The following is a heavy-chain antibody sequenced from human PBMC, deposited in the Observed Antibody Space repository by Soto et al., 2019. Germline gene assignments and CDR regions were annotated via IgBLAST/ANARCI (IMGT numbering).Heavy chain of an antibody. J-gene: IGHJ5*02. CDR3: TRDLFSYDYSGILWFDP. V-gene: IGHV3-73*01. CDR2: IRSKGHNYAT. Sequence: GGSLRLSCAASGFAFSGSAMYWVRQASGKGPEWVGRIRSKGHNYATEYAASVKGRFTIFRDDSKNTAYLQMNSLQTEDTAVYYCTRDLFSYDYSGILWFDPWGQGTLVTVS. CDR1: GFAFSGSA. D-gene: IGHD3-16*01.